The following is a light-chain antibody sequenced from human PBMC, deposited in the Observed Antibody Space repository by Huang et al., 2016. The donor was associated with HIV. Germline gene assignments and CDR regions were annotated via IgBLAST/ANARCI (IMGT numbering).Light chain of an antibody. CDR2: GSS. Sequence: EIVMTQSPATLPVSPGQRVTLPCRANRSVSTNLAWYQQRHGQAPRLPIFGSSTRAPGIPARFSGSGSGTDFSLTISSLQSEDFALYYCHQYNNWLLSFGGGTRV. J-gene: IGKJ4*01. CDR1: RSVSTN. V-gene: IGKV3-15*01. CDR3: HQYNNWLLS.